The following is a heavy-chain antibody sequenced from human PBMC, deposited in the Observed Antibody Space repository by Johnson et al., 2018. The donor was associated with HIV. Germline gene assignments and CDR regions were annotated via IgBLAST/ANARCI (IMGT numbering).Heavy chain of an antibody. Sequence: VQLVESGGGVVRPGGSLRLSCAASGFTFDDYGMSWVRQAPGTGLEWVSGINWNGGSTGYADSVKGRFTISRDNAKKSLDLQMNRLRAEDTALYYCARDSYLNDDAFDIWGQGTMVTVSS. CDR1: GFTFDDYG. V-gene: IGHV3-20*04. D-gene: IGHD1-1*01. J-gene: IGHJ3*02. CDR2: INWNGGST. CDR3: ARDSYLNDDAFDI.